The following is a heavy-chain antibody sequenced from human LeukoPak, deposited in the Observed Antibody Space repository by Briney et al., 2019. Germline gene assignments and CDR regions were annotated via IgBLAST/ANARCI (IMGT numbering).Heavy chain of an antibody. CDR2: IYYSGST. D-gene: IGHD3-22*01. CDR3: AINYYDSSGYYN. J-gene: IGHJ4*02. V-gene: IGHV4-59*01. Sequence: SETLSLTCAVYGGSFSGYYWSWIRQPPGKGLEWIGYIYYSGSTNYNPSLKSRVTISVDTSKNQFSLKLSSVTAADTAVYYCAINYYDSSGYYNWGQGTLVTVSS. CDR1: GGSFSGYY.